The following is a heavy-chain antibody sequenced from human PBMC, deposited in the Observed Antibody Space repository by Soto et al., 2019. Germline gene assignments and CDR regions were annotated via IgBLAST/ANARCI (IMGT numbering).Heavy chain of an antibody. CDR3: ARGYPDISARSYFDN. Sequence: QVQLVQSGAEVKKPGASVKLPCKASGYIFTKYSMHWVRQAPGQGLEWMGMINSSGGGTSYAQKLQGRVNMTRDTSTRTGYMEVSRLRSEDTAVYYCARGYPDISARSYFDNWGQGTLVTVSS. J-gene: IGHJ4*02. D-gene: IGHD3-22*01. V-gene: IGHV1-46*04. CDR1: GYIFTKYS. CDR2: INSSGGGT.